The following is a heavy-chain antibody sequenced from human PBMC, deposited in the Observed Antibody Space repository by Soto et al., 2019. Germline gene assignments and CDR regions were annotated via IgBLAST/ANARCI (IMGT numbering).Heavy chain of an antibody. D-gene: IGHD3-16*01. CDR1: GFTFSTSD. Sequence: GGSLRLSCVASGFTFSTSDMHWVRQAPGQGLEWVAVVSYDERNIYYADSVKGRFSVSRDNSKNTLFLHMNSLRAEDTAVYFCAKLVDKSLDDYWGQGALVTISS. CDR3: AKLVDKSLDDY. CDR2: VSYDERNI. J-gene: IGHJ4*02. V-gene: IGHV3-30*18.